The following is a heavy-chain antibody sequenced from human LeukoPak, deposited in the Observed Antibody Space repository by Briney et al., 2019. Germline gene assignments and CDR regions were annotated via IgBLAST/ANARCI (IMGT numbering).Heavy chain of an antibody. V-gene: IGHV3-30*18. CDR2: ISYDGSNK. J-gene: IGHJ4*02. CDR3: AKDRLRYFDWSYYFDY. D-gene: IGHD3-9*01. Sequence: WVRQAPGKGLEWVAVISYDGSNKYYADSVKGRFTISRDNSKNTLYLQMNSLRAEDTAVYYCAKDRLRYFDWSYYFDYWGQGTLVTVSS.